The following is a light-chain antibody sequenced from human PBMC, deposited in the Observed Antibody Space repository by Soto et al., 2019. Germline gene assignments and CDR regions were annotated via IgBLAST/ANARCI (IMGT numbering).Light chain of an antibody. V-gene: IGLV6-57*01. CDR3: QSFDSTYVV. J-gene: IGLJ2*01. CDR1: SGGIASTY. CDR2: EDN. Sequence: NFMLTQPHSVSASPGKTVTISCTRSSGGIASTYVHWYQQRPGSSPTIVIYEDNQRPSGVPDRFSGSIDTSSNSASLTISGLKTEDEADYYCQSFDSTYVVFGGGTKVTVL.